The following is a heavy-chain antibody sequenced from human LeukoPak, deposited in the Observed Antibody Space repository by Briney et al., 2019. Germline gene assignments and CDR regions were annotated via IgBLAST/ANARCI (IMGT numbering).Heavy chain of an antibody. D-gene: IGHD3-22*01. V-gene: IGHV4-28*01. CDR3: ARKKDSSGYYQ. Sequence: SETLSLTCAVSGYSISSNNWWAWIRPPPGKGLEWIGYMYYTGETFYNPSLKSRVTISLDTSKNQFSLKLSSVTAVDTAVYYCARKKDSSGYYQWGQGTLVTVSS. CDR1: GYSISSNNW. CDR2: MYYTGET. J-gene: IGHJ4*02.